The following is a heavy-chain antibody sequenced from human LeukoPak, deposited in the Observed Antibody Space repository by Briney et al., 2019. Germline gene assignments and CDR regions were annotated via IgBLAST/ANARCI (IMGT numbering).Heavy chain of an antibody. CDR3: ARRVVNAYDV. V-gene: IGHV3-48*01. CDR2: ITSSSSSI. J-gene: IGHJ3*01. D-gene: IGHD3-3*01. Sequence: GESLRLSSAASGFTFSSYTMNWVRQARGKGLEWVSYITSSSSSIYYADSVKGRCTISRDNAKNSLYLQMNSLRAEDTAVYYCARRVVNAYDVWGQGTTVTVSS. CDR1: GFTFSSYT.